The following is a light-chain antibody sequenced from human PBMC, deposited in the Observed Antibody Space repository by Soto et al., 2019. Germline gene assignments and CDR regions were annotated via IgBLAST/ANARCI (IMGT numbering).Light chain of an antibody. CDR1: SSDGGGYNY. CDR2: DVS. J-gene: IGLJ1*01. Sequence: QSALTQPASVSGSPGQSITISCTGTSSDGGGYNYVSWYQQHPGKAPKLMIYDVSNRPSGVSNRFSGSKSGNTASLTISGLQAEDEADYYCSSYTSSSTLGHVFGTGTKLTVL. CDR3: SSYTSSSTLGHV. V-gene: IGLV2-14*01.